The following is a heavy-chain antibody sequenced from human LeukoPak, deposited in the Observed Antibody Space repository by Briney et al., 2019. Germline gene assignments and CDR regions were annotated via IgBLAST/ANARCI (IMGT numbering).Heavy chain of an antibody. Sequence: ASVKVSCKASGGTFSSYAISWVRQAPGQGLEWMGGIIPIFGTANYAQKFQGRVTITTDESTSTAYMELSSLRSEDTAVYYCARPTYYDILNAFDIWGQGTMVTVSS. D-gene: IGHD3-9*01. CDR3: ARPTYYDILNAFDI. V-gene: IGHV1-69*05. J-gene: IGHJ3*02. CDR2: IIPIFGTA. CDR1: GGTFSSYA.